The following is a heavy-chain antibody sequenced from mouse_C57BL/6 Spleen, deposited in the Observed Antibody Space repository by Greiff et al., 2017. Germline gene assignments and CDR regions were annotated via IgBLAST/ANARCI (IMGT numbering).Heavy chain of an antibody. D-gene: IGHD1-1*01. V-gene: IGHV1-55*01. CDR2: IYPGSGST. Sequence: VQLQQPGAELVKPGASVKMSCKASGYTFTSYWITWVKQRPGQGLEWIGDIYPGSGSTNYNEKFKSKATLTVDTSSSTAYLQLSSLTSEDSAVYYCARRLLRYAMDYWGQGTSVTVSS. J-gene: IGHJ4*01. CDR1: GYTFTSYW. CDR3: ARRLLRYAMDY.